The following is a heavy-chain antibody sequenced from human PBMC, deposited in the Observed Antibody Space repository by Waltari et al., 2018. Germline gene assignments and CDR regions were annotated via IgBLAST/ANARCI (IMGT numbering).Heavy chain of an antibody. D-gene: IGHD2-15*01. CDR2: ISWDGGST. CDR1: GFTFDDYT. Sequence: EVQLVESGGVVVQPGGSLRLSCAASGFTFDDYTMHWVRQAPGKGLAWVSLISWDGGSTYYADSVKGRFTISRDNSKNSLYLQMNSLRTEDTALYYCAKDSAVAAEYYYYGMDVWGQGTTVTVSS. V-gene: IGHV3-43*01. CDR3: AKDSAVAAEYYYYGMDV. J-gene: IGHJ6*02.